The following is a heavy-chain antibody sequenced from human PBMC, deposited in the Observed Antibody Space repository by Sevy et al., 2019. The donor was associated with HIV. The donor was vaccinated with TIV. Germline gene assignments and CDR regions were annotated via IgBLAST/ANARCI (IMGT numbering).Heavy chain of an antibody. J-gene: IGHJ4*02. V-gene: IGHV3-48*01. CDR1: GFTFSSYS. CDR2: ISSSSSTI. D-gene: IGHD1-1*01. Sequence: GGSLRLSCAASGFTFSSYSFNWVRQAPGKGLEWLSYISSSSSTIYYTDSVNGRFTISRDDAKNSLYLQMNSLGADDTAIYYCARDPRRLEPSYFDYWGQGTLVTVSS. CDR3: ARDPRRLEPSYFDY.